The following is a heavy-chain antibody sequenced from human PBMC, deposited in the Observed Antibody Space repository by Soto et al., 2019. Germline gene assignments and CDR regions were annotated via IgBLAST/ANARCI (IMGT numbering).Heavy chain of an antibody. V-gene: IGHV3-23*01. Sequence: GGSLRVSCAASGFSFSSYAMSWVRQAPGKGLEWVSTISGSDGKTYYADSVKGRFSISRDTYKNTLYLQMNSLRADDTAVYYCAKWSYLDYWGQGTRVTVSS. CDR2: ISGSDGKT. D-gene: IGHD3-3*01. CDR1: GFSFSSYA. J-gene: IGHJ4*02. CDR3: AKWSYLDY.